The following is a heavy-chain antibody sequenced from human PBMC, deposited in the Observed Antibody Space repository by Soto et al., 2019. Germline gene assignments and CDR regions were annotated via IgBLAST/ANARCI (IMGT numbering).Heavy chain of an antibody. Sequence: PWETLYLTCAFSGGSISFRYYYGCWLRQSPGKGPEWIGSVFYTGFTSYNPSLESRVSVSVDTSRNQFSLKVSGVSAADTAVYYCATSQKGYNWNYFDHWGQGALVTVSS. CDR1: GGSISFRYYY. CDR3: ATSQKGYNWNYFDH. CDR2: VFYTGFT. V-gene: IGHV4-39*01. J-gene: IGHJ4*02. D-gene: IGHD1-20*01.